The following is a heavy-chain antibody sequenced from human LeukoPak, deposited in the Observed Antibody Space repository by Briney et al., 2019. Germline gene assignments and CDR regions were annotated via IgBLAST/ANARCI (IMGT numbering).Heavy chain of an antibody. CDR3: ARLGYYYDSSTY. CDR2: IYTSGST. J-gene: IGHJ4*02. D-gene: IGHD3-22*01. V-gene: IGHV4-4*07. CDR1: GGSMSNYF. Sequence: SETLSLTCSVSGGSMSNYFWSWIRQPVGKGLEWIGRIYTSGSTNYNPSLKNRVTISVDTSKNQFSLKLSSVTAADTAVYYCARLGYYYDSSTYWGQGTLVTVSS.